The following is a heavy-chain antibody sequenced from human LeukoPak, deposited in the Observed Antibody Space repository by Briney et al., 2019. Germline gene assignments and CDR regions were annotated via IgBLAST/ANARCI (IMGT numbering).Heavy chain of an antibody. V-gene: IGHV4-39*01. CDR1: GGSISSSSYY. CDR2: IYYSGST. Sequence: PSETLSLTCTVSGGSISSSSYYWGWIRQPPGKGLEWIGSIYYSGSTYYNPSLKSRVTISVDTSKNQFSLKLSSVTAADTAVYYRARHGGRYNWNYQPTGAFDIWGQGTMVTVSS. D-gene: IGHD1-7*01. J-gene: IGHJ3*02. CDR3: ARHGGRYNWNYQPTGAFDI.